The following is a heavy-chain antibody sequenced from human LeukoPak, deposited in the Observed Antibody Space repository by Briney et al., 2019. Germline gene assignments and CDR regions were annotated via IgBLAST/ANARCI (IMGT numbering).Heavy chain of an antibody. D-gene: IGHD3-10*01. CDR2: ISSSSSTI. CDR3: ARDADGSGSYRSLRGVLXWFDX. V-gene: IGHV3-48*01. Sequence: TGGSLRLSCAASGFTFSSYSMNWVRQAPGKGLEWVSYISSSSSTIYYADSVKGRFTISRDNAKNSLYLQMNSLRAEDTAVYYCARDADGSGSYRSLRGVLXWFDXXGQGTLVTVS. J-gene: IGHJ5*02. CDR1: GFTFSSYS.